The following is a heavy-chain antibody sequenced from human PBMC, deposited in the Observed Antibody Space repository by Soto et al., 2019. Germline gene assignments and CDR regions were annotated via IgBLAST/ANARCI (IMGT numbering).Heavy chain of an antibody. Sequence: ASVKVSCKASGYTFTSYDINWVRQATGQGLEWMGWMNPNSGNTGYAQKFQGRVTMTRNTSISTAYMELSSLRSEDTAVYYCARAYYDFWSGYYSYYYMDVWGKGTTVTVSS. D-gene: IGHD3-3*01. CDR1: GYTFTSYD. V-gene: IGHV1-8*01. CDR2: MNPNSGNT. CDR3: ARAYYDFWSGYYSYYYMDV. J-gene: IGHJ6*03.